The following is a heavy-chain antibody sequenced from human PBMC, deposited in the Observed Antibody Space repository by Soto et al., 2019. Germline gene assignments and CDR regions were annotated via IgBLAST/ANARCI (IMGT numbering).Heavy chain of an antibody. CDR3: ARDRDFWSGYYPPPDY. D-gene: IGHD3-3*01. CDR1: GYTFTSYG. J-gene: IGHJ4*02. CDR2: ISAYNGNT. Sequence: QVQLVQSGAEVKKPGASVKVSCKASGYTFTSYGISWVRQAPGQGLEWMGWISAYNGNTNYAQKLQGRVTMTTDTATSTAYMDLRSLRSDDTAVYYCARDRDFWSGYYPPPDYWGQGTLVAVSS. V-gene: IGHV1-18*01.